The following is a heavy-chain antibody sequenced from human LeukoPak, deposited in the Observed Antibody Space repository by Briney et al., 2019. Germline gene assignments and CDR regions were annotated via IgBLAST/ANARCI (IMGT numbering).Heavy chain of an antibody. J-gene: IGHJ4*02. CDR2: IIGSSGST. V-gene: IGHV3-23*01. CDR3: AKGAYDYIEIAYFDY. CDR1: GFSFNNYA. D-gene: IGHD5-12*01. Sequence: GGSLRLSCVASGFSFNNYAMNRVRQAPGKGLEWVSLIIGSSGSTFYADSVKGRFTISRDKSKNTLYLQMNSLRADDTAVYYCAKGAYDYIEIAYFDYWGQGSLVTVSS.